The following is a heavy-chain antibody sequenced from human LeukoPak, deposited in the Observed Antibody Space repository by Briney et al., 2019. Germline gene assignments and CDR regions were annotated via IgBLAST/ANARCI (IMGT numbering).Heavy chain of an antibody. D-gene: IGHD7-27*01. CDR2: IRYDGSKK. CDR3: AKGESFWGSRGLYYFDY. CDR1: AFTFSSYG. Sequence: PGGSLRLSCAAPAFTFSSYGMHWVRQAPGKGLEWVAFIRYDGSKKDYADSVKGRFTISRDNSKNTLYLQMNSLRPEDTAVYYCAKGESFWGSRGLYYFDYWGQGTLVTVSS. J-gene: IGHJ4*02. V-gene: IGHV3-30*02.